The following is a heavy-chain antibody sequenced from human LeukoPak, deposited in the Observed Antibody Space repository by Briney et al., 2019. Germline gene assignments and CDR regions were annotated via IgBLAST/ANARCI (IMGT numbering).Heavy chain of an antibody. CDR3: ARGFRAFDF. CDR1: GFTFSSYG. J-gene: IGHJ3*01. CDR2: IWYDGSNK. Sequence: PGRSLRLSCAASGFTFSSYGMHWVRQAPGKGLEWVAVIWYDGSNKYYADSVKGRFTISRDNSKNTLYLQMNSLRAEDTAVYYCARGFRAFDFWAQGTMVTVSS. V-gene: IGHV3-33*01.